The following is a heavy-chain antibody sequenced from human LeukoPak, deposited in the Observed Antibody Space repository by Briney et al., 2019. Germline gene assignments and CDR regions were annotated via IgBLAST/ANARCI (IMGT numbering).Heavy chain of an antibody. CDR1: GFTFTSSA. J-gene: IGHJ4*02. CDR2: IVVGSGNT. Sequence: ASVKVSCKASGFTFTSSAVQWVRQARGQRLEWVGWIVVGSGNTNYAQKFQERVTITRDMSTSTAYMELSSLRSEDTAVYYCAASPDYYDSSGYSYYFDYWGQGTLVTVSS. V-gene: IGHV1-58*01. D-gene: IGHD3-22*01. CDR3: AASPDYYDSSGYSYYFDY.